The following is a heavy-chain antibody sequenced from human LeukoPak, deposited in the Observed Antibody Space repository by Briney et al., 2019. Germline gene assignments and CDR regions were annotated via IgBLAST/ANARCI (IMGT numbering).Heavy chain of an antibody. CDR1: GFTVSSNY. J-gene: IGHJ4*02. Sequence: GGSLRLSCAASGFTVSSNYMSWVRQAPGKGLEWVSVIYSGGSTYYADSVMGRFTISRDNSKNTPYLQMNSLRAEDTAVYYCARSRLAAAAWDYWGQGTLVTVSS. CDR2: IYSGGST. V-gene: IGHV3-66*01. D-gene: IGHD6-13*01. CDR3: ARSRLAAAAWDY.